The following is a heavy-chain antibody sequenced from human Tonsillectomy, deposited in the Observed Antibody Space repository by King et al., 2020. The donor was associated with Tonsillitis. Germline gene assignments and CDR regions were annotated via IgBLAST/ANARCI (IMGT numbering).Heavy chain of an antibody. CDR2: LWYDGSNK. CDR3: ARDLYNDNSGDAFDI. J-gene: IGHJ3*02. V-gene: IGHV3-33*01. CDR1: GFTFSSYG. D-gene: IGHD3-22*01. Sequence: VQLVESGGGVVQPGRSLRLSCAASGFTFSSYGMNWVRQAPGRGLEWVALLWYDGSNKYYADSVKGRFTISRDNSKNTLYMQMNSLRAEDTAVFYCARDLYNDNSGDAFDIWGQGTMVTVSS.